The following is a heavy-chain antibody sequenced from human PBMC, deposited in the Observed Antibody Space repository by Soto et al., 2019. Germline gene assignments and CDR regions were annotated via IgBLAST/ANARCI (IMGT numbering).Heavy chain of an antibody. CDR3: AKDLLYSYGPFDF. D-gene: IGHD5-18*01. CDR2: INSDGSST. J-gene: IGHJ4*02. V-gene: IGHV3-74*01. CDR1: GFTFSSYW. Sequence: GGSLRLSCAASGFTFSSYWMHWVRQAPGKGLVWVSRINSDGSSTSYADSVKGRFTISRDNSKNTLNLQMNSLRAEDTAVYYCAKDLLYSYGPFDFWGQGTLVTVSS.